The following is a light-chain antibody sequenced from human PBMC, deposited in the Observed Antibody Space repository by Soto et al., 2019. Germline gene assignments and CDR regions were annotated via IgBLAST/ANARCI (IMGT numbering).Light chain of an antibody. CDR1: SSDVGGYSY. CDR2: EVN. Sequence: QSALTQPPSASGSPGQSVTISCTGASSDVGGYSYVSWYQQHPGKAPKLMIYEVNKRPSGVPDRFSGSKSGNTASLTVSGLQAEDEADYYCSSYTGSNNAVFGGGTKVTVL. CDR3: SSYTGSNNAV. J-gene: IGLJ2*01. V-gene: IGLV2-8*01.